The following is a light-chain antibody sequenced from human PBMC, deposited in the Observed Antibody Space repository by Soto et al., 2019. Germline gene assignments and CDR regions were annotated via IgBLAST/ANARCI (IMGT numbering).Light chain of an antibody. CDR3: QQYNNWPPHT. CDR2: GAS. CDR1: QTVNSN. J-gene: IGKJ2*01. V-gene: IGKV3-15*01. Sequence: ELVMTQSPATLSVSPGERATLSCRTSQTVNSNLAWYQQKPGQPPRLLIYGASTRATGIPARFSGSGSGTEFPLTISSLQSEDFAVYYCQQYNNWPPHTFGQGTKLEIK.